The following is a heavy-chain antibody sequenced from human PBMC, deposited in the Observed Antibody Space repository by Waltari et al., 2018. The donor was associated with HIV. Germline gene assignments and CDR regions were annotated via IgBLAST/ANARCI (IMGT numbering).Heavy chain of an antibody. Sequence: QVQLVQSGAEGKKPGASVKVSCKASGITLSTYAMHWVRQAPGQRLEWMGWINVGNGNSDYSQKFQGRVTITRDKSASTAYMELSGLRSEDTAVYYCASEQYSSDWYDNHWGQGTLVTVSS. CDR2: INVGNGNS. CDR3: ASEQYSSDWYDNH. J-gene: IGHJ5*02. V-gene: IGHV1-3*01. CDR1: GITLSTYA. D-gene: IGHD6-19*01.